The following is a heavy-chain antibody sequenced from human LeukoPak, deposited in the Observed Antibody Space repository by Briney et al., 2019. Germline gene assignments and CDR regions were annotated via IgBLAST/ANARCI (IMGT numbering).Heavy chain of an antibody. CDR3: AIGGGSGWFDP. V-gene: IGHV4-39*01. Sequence: SETLSLTCTVSGGSISSSSYYWGWIRQPPGKGLEWIGSIYYSGSTYYNPSLKSRVTISVDSSKNQFSLKLSSVTAAATAVYYCAIGGGSGWFDPWGQGTLVTVSS. CDR1: GGSISSSSYY. J-gene: IGHJ5*02. CDR2: IYYSGST. D-gene: IGHD6-19*01.